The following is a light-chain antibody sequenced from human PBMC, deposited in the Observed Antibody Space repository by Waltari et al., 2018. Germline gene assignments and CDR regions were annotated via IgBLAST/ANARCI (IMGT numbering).Light chain of an antibody. CDR2: GAS. CDR3: QQYNNWWT. Sequence: EIVMTQSPATLSVSPGERATLSCRARQSVRSNLAWYQQKRGQAPRLLMYGASTRATGIPARFSGSGSGTDFTLTISSMQSEDFAVYYCQQYNNWWTFGQGTQVEIK. V-gene: IGKV3-15*01. J-gene: IGKJ1*01. CDR1: QSVRSN.